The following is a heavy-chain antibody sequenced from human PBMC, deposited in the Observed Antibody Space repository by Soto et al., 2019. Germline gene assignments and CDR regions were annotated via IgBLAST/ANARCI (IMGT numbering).Heavy chain of an antibody. CDR3: ARESVLEYYFDY. CDR2: ISYDGSNK. V-gene: IGHV3-30-3*01. Sequence: QVQLVESGGGVVQPGRSLRLSCAASGFTFSSYAMHWVRQAPGKGLEWVAVISYDGSNKYYADSVKGRFTISRDNSKSTLYQQMNSLRAEDTAVYYCARESVLEYYFDYWGQGTLVTVSS. D-gene: IGHD3-3*01. J-gene: IGHJ4*02. CDR1: GFTFSSYA.